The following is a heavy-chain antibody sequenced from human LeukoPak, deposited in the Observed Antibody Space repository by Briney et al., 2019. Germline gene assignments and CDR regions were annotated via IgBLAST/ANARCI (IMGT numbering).Heavy chain of an antibody. D-gene: IGHD2-21*02. CDR3: AKTAAILCGGDCYYDY. CDR2: ISGSGGST. V-gene: IGHV3-23*01. CDR1: GFTFSSYA. J-gene: IGHJ4*02. Sequence: GSLRLSCAASGFTFSSYAMSWVRQAPGKGLEWVSAISGSGGSTYYADSVKGRFTISRDNSKNTLYLQTNSLRPEDTAVYYCAKTAAILCGGDCYYDYWGQGTLVTVSS.